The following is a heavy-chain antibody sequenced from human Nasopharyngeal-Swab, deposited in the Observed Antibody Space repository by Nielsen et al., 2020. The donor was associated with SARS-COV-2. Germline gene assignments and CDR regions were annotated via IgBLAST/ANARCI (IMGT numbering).Heavy chain of an antibody. CDR1: GFTFSSYS. CDR2: ISSSSSYI. J-gene: IGHJ4*02. Sequence: GGSLRLSCAASGFTFSSYSMNWVRQAPGKGLEWVSSISSSSSYIYYADSVKGRFTISRDNAKNSLYLQMNSLRAEDTAVYYCASSGEQQLVPDYWGQGTLVTVSS. CDR3: ASSGEQQLVPDY. V-gene: IGHV3-21*01. D-gene: IGHD6-13*01.